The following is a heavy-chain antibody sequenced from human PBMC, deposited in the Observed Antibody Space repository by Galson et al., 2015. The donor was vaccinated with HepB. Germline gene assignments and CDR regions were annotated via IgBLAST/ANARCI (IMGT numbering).Heavy chain of an antibody. J-gene: IGHJ4*02. Sequence: SLRLSCAASGFKFSSYAMSWVRQASGKGLEWVSTTNGNGRSTHYANSVKGRFTISRDNSKNTLYLQMTTLRAEDTAVYYCAKGGNYYDASAHYTSQDPLDYWGQGALVTVSS. CDR2: TNGNGRST. CDR3: AKGGNYYDASAHYTSQDPLDY. CDR1: GFKFSSYA. V-gene: IGHV3-23*01. D-gene: IGHD3-22*01.